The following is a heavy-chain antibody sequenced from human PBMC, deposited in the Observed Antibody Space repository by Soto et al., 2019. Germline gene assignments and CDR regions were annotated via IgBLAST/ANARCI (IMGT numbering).Heavy chain of an antibody. V-gene: IGHV3-23*01. D-gene: IGHD6-19*01. CDR1: VFTFSNFA. Sequence: GALRPSCPASVFTFSNFAMTGVRQALGKGLEWVSAISGSGEITYYSDSMKGRFTISRDNSKKTLWLQLNSLRVEDTAVYYCAKAAGLSGWGVNWFDPWGQGTLVTVSS. CDR2: ISGSGEIT. CDR3: AKAAGLSGWGVNWFDP. J-gene: IGHJ5*02.